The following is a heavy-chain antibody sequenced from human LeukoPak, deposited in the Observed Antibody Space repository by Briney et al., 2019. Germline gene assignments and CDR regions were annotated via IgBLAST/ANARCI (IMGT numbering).Heavy chain of an antibody. CDR3: ARFVVVTAHDY. D-gene: IGHD2-21*02. V-gene: IGHV3-21*01. CDR1: GFTFSSYS. Sequence: PGGSLRLSCAASGFTFSSYSMNWVRQAPGKGLEWVSSISSSSYIYYADSVKGRFTISRDNAKNSLYLQMNSLRAEDTAVYYCARFVVVTAHDYWGQGTLVTVSS. CDR2: ISSSSYI. J-gene: IGHJ4*02.